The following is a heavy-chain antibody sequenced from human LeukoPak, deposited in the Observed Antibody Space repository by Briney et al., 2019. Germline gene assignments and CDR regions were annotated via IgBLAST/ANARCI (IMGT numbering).Heavy chain of an antibody. CDR3: ASVGYDYVWGSYRLLS. CDR2: IYYSGST. V-gene: IGHV4-39*01. D-gene: IGHD3-16*02. CDR1: VGSISSSSYD. J-gene: IGHJ5*02. Sequence: SETLSLTCTVSVGSISSSSYDSGWFRQPPVKGLEWIGRIYYSGSTYYNPSLKSRVTISVDTSKNQSSLKLSSATAADTAVYYCASVGYDYVWGSYRLLSWGQGTLVTVSS.